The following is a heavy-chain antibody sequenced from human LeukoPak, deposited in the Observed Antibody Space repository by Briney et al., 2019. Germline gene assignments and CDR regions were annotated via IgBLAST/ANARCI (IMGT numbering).Heavy chain of an antibody. CDR2: ISAYNGNT. CDR1: GYTFTRYG. J-gene: IGHJ4*02. V-gene: IGHV1-18*04. D-gene: IGHD2-2*01. CDR3: ARVNIVVVPAAVYYFDY. Sequence: ASVKVSCKASGYTFTRYGISWVRQAPGQGLEWMGWISAYNGNTNYAQKLQGRVTMTTDTSTSTAYMELRSLRSDDTAVYYCARVNIVVVPAAVYYFDYWGQGTLVTVSS.